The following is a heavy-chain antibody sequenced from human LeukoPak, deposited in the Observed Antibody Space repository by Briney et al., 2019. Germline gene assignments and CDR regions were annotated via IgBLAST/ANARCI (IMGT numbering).Heavy chain of an antibody. Sequence: SETLSLTCTVSGYSISSGYYWGWIRQPPGKGLEWIGSIYHSGSTYYNPSLKSRVTISVDTSKNQFSLKLSSVTAADTAVYYCARASYSYDISGWVPFDYWGQGTLVTVSS. CDR1: GYSISSGYY. V-gene: IGHV4-38-2*02. CDR3: ARASYSYDISGWVPFDY. D-gene: IGHD3-22*01. J-gene: IGHJ4*02. CDR2: IYHSGST.